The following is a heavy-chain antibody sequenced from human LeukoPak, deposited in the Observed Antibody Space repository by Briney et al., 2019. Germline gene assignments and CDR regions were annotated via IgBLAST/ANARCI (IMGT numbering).Heavy chain of an antibody. Sequence: GGSLRLSCAASGSTFSSYGMHWVRQAPGKGLEWVAVISYDGSNKYYADSVKGRFTISRDNSKNTLYLQMNSLRAEDTAVYYCAAKGNGYSGTYVFAHWGRGTLVTVSP. CDR3: AAKGNGYSGTYVFAH. CDR2: ISYDGSNK. D-gene: IGHD5-12*01. J-gene: IGHJ4*02. CDR1: GSTFSSYG. V-gene: IGHV3-30*03.